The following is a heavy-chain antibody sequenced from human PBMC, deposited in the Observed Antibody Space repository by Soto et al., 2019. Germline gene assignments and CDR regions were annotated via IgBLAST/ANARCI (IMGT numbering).Heavy chain of an antibody. J-gene: IGHJ6*02. D-gene: IGHD3-10*01. Sequence: QVQLVQSGAEVKKPGASVKVSCKASGYTFTSYGISWVRQAPGQGFEWMGWISAYNGNTNYAQKLQGRVTMTTDTSTRTAYMERRSLRSDDTAVYYCARAGSGDAHYCYGMDIWGQGTTVTVSS. V-gene: IGHV1-18*01. CDR3: ARAGSGDAHYCYGMDI. CDR1: GYTFTSYG. CDR2: ISAYNGNT.